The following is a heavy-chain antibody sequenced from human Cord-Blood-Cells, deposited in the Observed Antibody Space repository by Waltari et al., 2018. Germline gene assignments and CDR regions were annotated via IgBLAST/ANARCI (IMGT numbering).Heavy chain of an antibody. CDR1: GYSISSGYY. CDR2: IYHSGGT. D-gene: IGHD5-18*01. J-gene: IGHJ3*02. V-gene: IGHV4-38-2*02. CDR3: ARDRYSYGYNAFDI. Sequence: QVQLQESGPGLVKPSETLSLTCAVSGYSISSGYYWGWIRQPPGKGLEWIGSIYHSGGTFYNPSLKSRVTISVDTSKNQFSLKLSSVTAADTAVYYCARDRYSYGYNAFDIWGQGTMVTVSS.